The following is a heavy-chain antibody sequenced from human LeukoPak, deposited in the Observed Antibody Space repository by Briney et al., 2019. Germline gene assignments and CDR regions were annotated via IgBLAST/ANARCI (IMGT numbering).Heavy chain of an antibody. D-gene: IGHD3-3*01. CDR1: GFTFSGYA. CDR2: IDARSGIT. V-gene: IGHV3-48*04. J-gene: IGHJ3*02. Sequence: PGGSLRLSCAASGFTFSGYAMTWVRQAPGKGPEWVSYIDARSGITYYADSVQGRFTISRDDARESVFLQMDGLRVDDTAVYYCARTYDFGRGPPGDAFDNWGPGTWVIVSS. CDR3: ARTYDFGRGPPGDAFDN.